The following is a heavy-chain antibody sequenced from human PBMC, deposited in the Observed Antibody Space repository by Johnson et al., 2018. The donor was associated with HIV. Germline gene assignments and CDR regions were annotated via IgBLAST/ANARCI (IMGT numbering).Heavy chain of an antibody. D-gene: IGHD6-6*01. J-gene: IGHJ3*02. V-gene: IGHV3-7*01. Sequence: VQLVESGGGVVRPGGSLRLSCAASGFTFSSYWMSWVRQAPGKGLEWVANIKQDGSEKYYVDSVKGRFTISRDNSKNTLYLQMNSLRAEDTAVYYCAKDPYKYSSSSYAFDIWGQGTMVTVSS. CDR3: AKDPYKYSSSSYAFDI. CDR2: IKQDGSEK. CDR1: GFTFSSYW.